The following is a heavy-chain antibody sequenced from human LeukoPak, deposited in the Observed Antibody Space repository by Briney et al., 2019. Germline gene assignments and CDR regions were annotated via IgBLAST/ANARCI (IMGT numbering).Heavy chain of an antibody. CDR3: ATDRLYRGYSYGFDY. J-gene: IGHJ4*02. CDR2: ISCSGST. V-gene: IGHV4-61*01. D-gene: IGHD5-18*01. Sequence: PSETLSLTCTVSGGSVSSGSYYWSWIRQPPGKGLEWIGYISCSGSTNYNPSLKSRLTMSVDRSKNQFSLKLSSVTAADTAVYYCATDRLYRGYSYGFDYWGQGTLVTVSS. CDR1: GGSVSSGSYY.